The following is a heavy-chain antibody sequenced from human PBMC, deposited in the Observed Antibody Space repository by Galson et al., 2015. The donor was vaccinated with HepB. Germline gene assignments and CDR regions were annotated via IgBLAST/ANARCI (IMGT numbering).Heavy chain of an antibody. CDR2: IKQNGSER. V-gene: IGHV3-7*01. D-gene: IGHD3-3*01. Sequence: SLRLSCAASGFTFSSYWMSWVRQAPGKGLEWVANIKQNGSERYCVDSVKGRFTISRDNAKNSLYLQMNSLRAEDTAVYYCARERDFWSGYQTNWGQGTLVTVSS. J-gene: IGHJ4*02. CDR3: ARERDFWSGYQTN. CDR1: GFTFSSYW.